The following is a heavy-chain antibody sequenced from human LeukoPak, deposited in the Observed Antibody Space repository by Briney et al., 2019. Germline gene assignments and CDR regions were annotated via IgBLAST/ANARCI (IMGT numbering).Heavy chain of an antibody. CDR3: AKAGTEWLNYYYGMDV. J-gene: IGHJ6*02. CDR2: ISGSGGST. Sequence: PGGSLRLSCAASGFTFSSYAMSWVRQAPGKGLEWVSAISGSGGSTYCADSVKGRFTISRDNSKNTLYLQMNSLRAEDTAVYYCAKAGTEWLNYYYGMDVWGQGTTVTVSS. CDR1: GFTFSSYA. V-gene: IGHV3-23*01. D-gene: IGHD3-3*01.